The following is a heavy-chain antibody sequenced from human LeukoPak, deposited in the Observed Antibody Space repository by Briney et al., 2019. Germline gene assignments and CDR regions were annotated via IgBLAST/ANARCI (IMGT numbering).Heavy chain of an antibody. CDR2: ISLSGYT. D-gene: IGHD1-26*01. J-gene: IGHJ4*02. Sequence: SGTLSLTCGVSGGSITTTNYWSWVRQSPGRGLEWIGEISLSGYTGFNPSLRGRVTMSLDESKNHLSLTLTSVTAADTAIYYCSRESGPYSAFGHWGQGILVTVTT. V-gene: IGHV4-4*02. CDR3: SRESGPYSAFGH. CDR1: GGSITTTNY.